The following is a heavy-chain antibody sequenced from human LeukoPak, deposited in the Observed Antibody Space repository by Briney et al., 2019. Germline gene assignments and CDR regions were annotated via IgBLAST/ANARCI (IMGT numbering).Heavy chain of an antibody. CDR3: ARDWDYNFWSNYDH. Sequence: GGSLRLSCVTSVFIFNQYGMHCVPQAPGKGLEWVSYIRYDGSDKHYADSVKGRFTISRDDSKNTLYLQMSSLRAEDTAVYYCARDWDYNFWSNYDHWGQGNLVTVSS. CDR2: IRYDGSDK. V-gene: IGHV3-30*02. CDR1: VFIFNQYG. J-gene: IGHJ4*02. D-gene: IGHD3-3*01.